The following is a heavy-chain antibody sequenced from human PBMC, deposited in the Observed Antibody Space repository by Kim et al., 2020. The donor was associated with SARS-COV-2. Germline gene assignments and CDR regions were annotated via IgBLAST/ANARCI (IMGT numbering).Heavy chain of an antibody. CDR2: ISWNSGSI. CDR3: AKDNWVGATTYYYYGMDV. D-gene: IGHD1-26*01. J-gene: IGHJ6*02. V-gene: IGHV3-9*01. CDR1: GFTFDDYA. Sequence: GGSLRLSCAASGFTFDDYAMHWVRQAPGKGLEWVSGISWNSGSIGYADSVKGRFTISRDNAKNSLYLQMNSLRAEDTALYYCAKDNWVGATTYYYYGMDVWGQGTMVTVSS.